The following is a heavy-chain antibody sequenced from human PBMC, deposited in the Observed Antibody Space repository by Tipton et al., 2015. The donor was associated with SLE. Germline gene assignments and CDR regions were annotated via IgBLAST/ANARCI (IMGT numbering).Heavy chain of an antibody. CDR3: ARQCILNYYYGMDV. CDR2: IYYSGST. D-gene: IGHD2-15*01. CDR1: GGSISSSSYY. V-gene: IGHV4-39*01. J-gene: IGHJ6*01. Sequence: TLSLTCTVSGGSISSSSYYWGWIRQPPGKGLEWIGSIYYSGSTYYNPSLKSRVTISVDTSKNQFSLKLSSVTAADTAVYYCARQCILNYYYGMDVWGQGPRSPSPQ.